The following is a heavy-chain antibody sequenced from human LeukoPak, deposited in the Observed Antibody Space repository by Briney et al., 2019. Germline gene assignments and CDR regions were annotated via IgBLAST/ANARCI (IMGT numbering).Heavy chain of an antibody. CDR1: GFTVSSNY. CDR2: IYSGGST. Sequence: GGSLRLSCAASGFTVSSNYMSWVRQAPGKGLEWVSVIYSGGSTYYADSAKGRFTISRDNSKNTLYLQMNSLRAEDTAVYYCARDFVRPPHYYYYGMDVWGQGTTVTVSS. J-gene: IGHJ6*02. D-gene: IGHD6-6*01. V-gene: IGHV3-53*01. CDR3: ARDFVRPPHYYYYGMDV.